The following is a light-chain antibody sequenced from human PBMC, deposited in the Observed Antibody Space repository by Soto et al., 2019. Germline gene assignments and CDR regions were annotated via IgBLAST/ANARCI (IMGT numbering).Light chain of an antibody. CDR3: QVWDSSSDHVV. Sequence: SYELTQPPSVSVAPGKPARITCGGNNIGSKSVHWYQQKPGQAPVLVIYYDNDRPSGIPERFSGSNSGNTATLTISRVEAGDEADYYCQVWDSSSDHVVFGGGTKLTVL. CDR2: YDN. J-gene: IGLJ2*01. CDR1: NIGSKS. V-gene: IGLV3-21*04.